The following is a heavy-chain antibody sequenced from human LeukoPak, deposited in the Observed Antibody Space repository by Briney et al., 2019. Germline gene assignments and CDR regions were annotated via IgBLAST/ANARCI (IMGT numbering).Heavy chain of an antibody. CDR1: GFTFSFYE. CDR2: INHSGST. J-gene: IGHJ5*02. D-gene: IGHD2-15*01. V-gene: IGHV4-34*01. Sequence: GSLRLSCVASGFTFSFYEMNWVRQAPGKGLEWIGEINHSGSTNYNPSLKSRVTISVDTSKNQFSLKLSSVTAADTAVYYCARHRCSGGSCYPMNWFDPWGQGTLVTVSS. CDR3: ARHRCSGGSCYPMNWFDP.